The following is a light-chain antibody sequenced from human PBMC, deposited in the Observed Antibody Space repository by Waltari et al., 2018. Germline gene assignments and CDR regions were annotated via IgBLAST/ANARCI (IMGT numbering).Light chain of an antibody. CDR2: AAS. CDR3: QQLNSYLYS. CDR1: HGITSH. V-gene: IGKV1-9*01. J-gene: IGKJ2*01. Sequence: DIQLTQSPSFLSASVGDRVTITCRARHGITSHLAWYQQKSGRAPNFLIYAASTLRRGVPSRFSGSGSGTVFTLTINDLQPEDFATYYCQQLNSYLYSFGQGTEVVMK.